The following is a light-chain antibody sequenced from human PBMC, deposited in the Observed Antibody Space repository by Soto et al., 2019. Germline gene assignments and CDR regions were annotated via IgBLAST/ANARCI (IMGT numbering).Light chain of an antibody. Sequence: DIVMTQSPDSLAVSLGERATINCKSSQSVLYSSNNKNYLAWFQQKPGQPPKLLIYWASTRESGVPDRFSGSGYGTDFTLTISSLQAADVAVYYCQQYYSTPPTFGQGTKLEIK. CDR2: WAS. CDR1: QSVLYSSNNKNY. J-gene: IGKJ2*01. CDR3: QQYYSTPPT. V-gene: IGKV4-1*01.